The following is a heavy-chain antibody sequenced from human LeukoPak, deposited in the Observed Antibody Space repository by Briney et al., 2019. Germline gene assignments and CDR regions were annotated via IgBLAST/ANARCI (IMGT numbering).Heavy chain of an antibody. Sequence: PGGSLRLSCAASGFTVSTNCMTCVRQAPGKGLEWVSTIYSGGTTYYADSVMGRFTISRHNSRNTLYLQMNSLRAEDTTVYYCARGDTVMAYYFDLWGQGTLVTVSS. J-gene: IGHJ4*02. CDR1: GFTVSTNC. D-gene: IGHD5-18*01. CDR3: ARGDTVMAYYFDL. CDR2: IYSGGTT. V-gene: IGHV3-53*04.